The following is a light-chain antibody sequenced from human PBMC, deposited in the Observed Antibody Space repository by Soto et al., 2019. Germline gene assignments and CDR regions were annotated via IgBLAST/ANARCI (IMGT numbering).Light chain of an antibody. CDR1: QGISSY. CDR2: AAS. CDR3: LQHSSFPLT. Sequence: DIQLTQSPSFLSASVGDSVTITCRTSQGISSYLAWYQQQPGKAATLLLYAASTLQSGVPSRFSGSGSGTEFTLTISSLQPEDFATYYCLQHSSFPLTFGGGTKVDIK. V-gene: IGKV1-9*01. J-gene: IGKJ4*01.